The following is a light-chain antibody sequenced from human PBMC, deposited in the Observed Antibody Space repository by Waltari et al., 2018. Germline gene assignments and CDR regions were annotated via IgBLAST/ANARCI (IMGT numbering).Light chain of an antibody. CDR3: QQGRSWPPVT. Sequence: EIVLTQSPATLSLSPGERATLSCRASQSVGSSLAWYQQTPGLAPRLLIYDTFNRATCIPARFSGSGSGTDFTLTISSLEPEDFAVYFCQQGRSWPPVTFGQGTRLEIK. CDR1: QSVGSS. CDR2: DTF. J-gene: IGKJ5*01. V-gene: IGKV3-11*01.